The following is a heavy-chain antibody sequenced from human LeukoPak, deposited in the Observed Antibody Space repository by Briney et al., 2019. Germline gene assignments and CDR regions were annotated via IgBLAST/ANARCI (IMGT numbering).Heavy chain of an antibody. CDR3: ARGPYYDFWSGYYPIDY. CDR1: GFTFDDYG. D-gene: IGHD3-3*01. Sequence: GGSLRLSCAASGFTFDDYGMSWVRQAPGKGLEWVSGINWNGGSTGYADSVKGRFTISRDNAKNSLYLQMNSLRAEDTALYYCARGPYYDFWSGYYPIDYWGQGTLVTVSS. J-gene: IGHJ4*02. CDR2: INWNGGST. V-gene: IGHV3-20*04.